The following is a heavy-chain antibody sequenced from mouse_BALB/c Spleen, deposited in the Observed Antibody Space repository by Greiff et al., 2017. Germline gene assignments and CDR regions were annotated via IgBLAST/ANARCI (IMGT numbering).Heavy chain of an antibody. J-gene: IGHJ3*01. V-gene: IGHV1-77*01. CDR1: GYTFTDYY. CDR2: IYPGSGNT. CDR3: ARWVGRFAY. D-gene: IGHD4-1*01. Sequence: LQESGAELARPGASVKLSCKASGYTFTDYYINWVKQRTGQGLEWIGEIYPGSGNTYYNEKFKGKATLTADKSSSTAYMQLSSLTSEDSAVYFCARWVGRFAYWGQGTLVTVSA.